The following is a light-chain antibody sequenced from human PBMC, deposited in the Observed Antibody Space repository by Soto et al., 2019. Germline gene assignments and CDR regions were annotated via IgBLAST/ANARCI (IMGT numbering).Light chain of an antibody. CDR1: SSNIGSNT. CDR3: AAWDDSLNGPV. Sequence: QSALTQPPSASGTPGQRVTISCSGSSSNIGSNTVNWYQQLPGTAPKLLIYSNNQRPSGVPDRFSGSKSGTSASLAISGPQSEDEADYYCAAWDDSLNGPVFGGGTQLTVL. J-gene: IGLJ7*01. V-gene: IGLV1-44*01. CDR2: SNN.